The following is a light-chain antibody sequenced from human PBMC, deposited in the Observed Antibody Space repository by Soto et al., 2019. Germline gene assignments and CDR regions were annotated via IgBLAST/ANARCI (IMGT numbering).Light chain of an antibody. CDR2: EAS. J-gene: IGKJ1*01. Sequence: EIVLTQSPGTLSLSPGERATLSCRASQSVSSTYVAWYQQRPGQTPKLLIYEASTRATGIPDRFSGSGSGTDYTLTIGRLEPEDFAVYYCQQYGSSGTFRQGTKLDIK. CDR1: QSVSSTY. V-gene: IGKV3-20*01. CDR3: QQYGSSGT.